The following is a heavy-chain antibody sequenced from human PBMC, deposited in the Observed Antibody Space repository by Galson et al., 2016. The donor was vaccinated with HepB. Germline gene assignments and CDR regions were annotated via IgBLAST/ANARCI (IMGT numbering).Heavy chain of an antibody. J-gene: IGHJ1*01. D-gene: IGHD1-26*01. CDR1: GFTFRSYW. CDR2: ISWNSGSI. CDR3: AQDKASMSVGATNFQH. V-gene: IGHV3-9*01. Sequence: SLRLSCAASGFTFRSYWMSWVRQAPGKGLEWVSSISWNSGSIGYADSVKGRFTISRDNAKDSLYLQMNSLRAEDTAFYYCAQDKASMSVGATNFQHWGRGTLVTVSS.